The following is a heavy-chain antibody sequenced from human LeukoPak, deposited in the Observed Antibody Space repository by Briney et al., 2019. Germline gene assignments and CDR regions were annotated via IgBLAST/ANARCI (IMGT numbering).Heavy chain of an antibody. CDR2: ISGSGGST. CDR1: GFTFSSYA. D-gene: IGHD3-9*01. V-gene: IGHV3-23*01. CDR3: ATSPLRYFDWLLY. J-gene: IGHJ4*02. Sequence: QPGGSLRLSCAASGFTFSSYAMSWVRQAPGKGLEWVSAISGSGGSTYYADSVKGRFTISRDNSKNTLYLQMNSLRAEDTAVYYCATSPLRYFDWLLYWGQGTLVTVSS.